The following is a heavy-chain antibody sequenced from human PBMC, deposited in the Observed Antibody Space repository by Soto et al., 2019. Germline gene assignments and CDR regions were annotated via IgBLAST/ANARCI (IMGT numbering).Heavy chain of an antibody. CDR2: IFPSDSDT. D-gene: IGHD5-12*01. CDR3: ATPGGFGMDV. J-gene: IGHJ6*02. Sequence: PGESLKISCKASGYGFSTHWIGWVRQMPGKGLEWMGIIFPSDSDTRYTPSFQGQVTISADKSINTAYLQWNSLKASDTAMYYCATPGGFGMDVWGQGTQVTSP. V-gene: IGHV5-51*01. CDR1: GYGFSTHW.